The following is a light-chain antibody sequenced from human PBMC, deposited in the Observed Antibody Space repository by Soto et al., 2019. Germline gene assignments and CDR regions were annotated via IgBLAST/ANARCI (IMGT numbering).Light chain of an antibody. CDR3: QQYNNWPPLT. CDR1: QSVGSN. V-gene: IGKV3-15*01. Sequence: EIVMTQSPATLSVSPGERATLSCRASQSVGSNLAWYQQKPGQAPRLLIYGASTRATGVPARFSGSGSGTEFTLTISSLQSDDFVVYYCQQYNNWPPLTFGGGTKVEIK. CDR2: GAS. J-gene: IGKJ4*01.